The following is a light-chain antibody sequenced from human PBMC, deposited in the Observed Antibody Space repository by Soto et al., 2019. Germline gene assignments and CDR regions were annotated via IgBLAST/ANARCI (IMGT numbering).Light chain of an antibody. Sequence: EVVLTQSPGTLSLSPGERASLSCRASQRVSSNYLAWYQQKPGQAPRRLIYGASNRATGIPDRFSGSGSGTDFTLTISRLEPEDFAVYYCHQYGSSPWTFGQGTKVEL. CDR1: QRVSSNY. CDR2: GAS. V-gene: IGKV3-20*01. CDR3: HQYGSSPWT. J-gene: IGKJ1*01.